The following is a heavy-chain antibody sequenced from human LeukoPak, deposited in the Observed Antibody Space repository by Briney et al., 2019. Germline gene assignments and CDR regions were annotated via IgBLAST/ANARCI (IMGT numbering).Heavy chain of an antibody. CDR2: IIPIFGTA. V-gene: IGHV1-69*05. J-gene: IGHJ4*02. D-gene: IGHD4-17*01. CDR1: GGTFSSYA. CDR3: ARVTVTTTIEHY. Sequence: ASVKVSCKASGGTFSSYAISWVRQAPGQGLEWMGGIIPIFGTANYAQKFQGRVTITTDESTSTAYMELSSLRSEGTAVYYCARVTVTTTIEHYWGQGTLVTVSS.